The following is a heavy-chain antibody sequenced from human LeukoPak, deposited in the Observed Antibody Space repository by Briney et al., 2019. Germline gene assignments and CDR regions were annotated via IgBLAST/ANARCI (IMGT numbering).Heavy chain of an antibody. CDR1: GFTFSSYW. V-gene: IGHV3-7*01. J-gene: IGHJ6*02. D-gene: IGHD6-13*01. CDR3: ARDMRAAAANRYYYYGMDV. Sequence: PGGSLRLPCAASGFTFSSYWMSWVRQAPGKGLEWVANIKQDGSEKSYVYSVNGRFTISRDNAKNSLYLQMNSLRAEDTAVYYCARDMRAAAANRYYYYGMDVWGQGTTVTVSS. CDR2: IKQDGSEK.